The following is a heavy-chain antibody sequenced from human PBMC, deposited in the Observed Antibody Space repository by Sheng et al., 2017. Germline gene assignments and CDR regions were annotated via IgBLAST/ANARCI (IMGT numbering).Heavy chain of an antibody. Sequence: EVQLLQSGPEVKKPGETVRISCKLSGFSFAEFFIHWVHRPLEKGFSGWVFLILKMVKPVFTEHFQGRVALTADTSTDTVYMELSGLTSEDTALYYCATVPPVTEQWGQGTLVIVSS. J-gene: IGHJ4*02. D-gene: IGHD2-8*02. CDR1: GFSFAEFF. V-gene: IGHV1-69-2*01. CDR2: LILKMVKP. CDR3: ATVPPVTEQ.